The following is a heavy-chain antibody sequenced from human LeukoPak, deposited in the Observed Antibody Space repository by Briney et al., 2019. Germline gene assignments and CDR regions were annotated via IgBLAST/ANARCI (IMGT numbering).Heavy chain of an antibody. Sequence: GGSLRLSCAASGFTVSSNYMNWVRQAPGKGLEWVSVTNTDGNTYYANSVKGRFTISRDNSKNTLYLQMDRLRAEDTAVYYCVLTTVTTSIEFWGQGTLVTVSS. CDR3: VLTTVTTSIEF. CDR1: GFTVSSNY. J-gene: IGHJ4*02. CDR2: TNTDGNT. D-gene: IGHD4-17*01. V-gene: IGHV3-66*01.